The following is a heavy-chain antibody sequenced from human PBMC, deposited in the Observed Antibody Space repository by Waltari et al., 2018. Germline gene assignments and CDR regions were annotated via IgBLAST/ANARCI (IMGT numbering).Heavy chain of an antibody. V-gene: IGHV3-21*01. Sequence: EVQLVESGGGLVKPGGSLRLSCAASGFTFSSYSMNWVRQAPGKGLEWVSSISSSSSDIYYADAVKGRFTISRDNDKNSLYLQMNSLRAEDTAVYYCARARITIFGVVHPPDYWGQGTLVTVSS. CDR3: ARARITIFGVVHPPDY. CDR2: ISSSSSDI. D-gene: IGHD3-3*01. J-gene: IGHJ4*02. CDR1: GFTFSSYS.